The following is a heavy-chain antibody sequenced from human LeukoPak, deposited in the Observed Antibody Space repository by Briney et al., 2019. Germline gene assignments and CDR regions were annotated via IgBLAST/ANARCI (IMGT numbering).Heavy chain of an antibody. CDR1: GFTFSSYV. CDR2: IGGSVGSM. J-gene: IGHJ4*02. D-gene: IGHD6-13*01. CDR3: AKRGNSWDLFDY. Sequence: GSLRLSCAASGFTFSSYVMSWVRQAPGKGLEWVSNIGGSVGSMFYAASVKGRFAISRDNSKNTLFLQMNNLRVEDTAVYYCAKRGNSWDLFDYWGQGTLVTVSS. V-gene: IGHV3-23*01.